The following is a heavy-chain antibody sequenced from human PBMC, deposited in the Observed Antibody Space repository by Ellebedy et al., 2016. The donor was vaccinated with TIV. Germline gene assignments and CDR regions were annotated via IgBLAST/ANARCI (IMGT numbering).Heavy chain of an antibody. J-gene: IGHJ6*02. CDR3: ARVRRGSSGMDV. CDR2: VNPDSGST. V-gene: IGHV1-2*02. CDR1: GYVFTAYY. D-gene: IGHD3-22*01. Sequence: ASVKVSCMGSGYVFTAYYINWGRQAPGHGLEGMGWVNPDSGSTNFAQRFQGRVTMTRDTSVNTAYMELSRLESDDTATYFCARVRRGSSGMDVWGQGTTVTVS.